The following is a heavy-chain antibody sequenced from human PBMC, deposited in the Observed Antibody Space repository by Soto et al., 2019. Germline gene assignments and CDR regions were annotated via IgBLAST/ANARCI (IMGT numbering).Heavy chain of an antibody. D-gene: IGHD1-7*01. Sequence: LETLSLTCRVSGAYISDFSWSWIRQPAGKGLECIGRITINGNTQKNPSFKSRVTMSIDTSRNHFSLNLQSATAADTALYYCARETGENWTYEAHWGPGTLVTVYS. V-gene: IGHV4-4*07. CDR1: GAYISDFS. J-gene: IGHJ1*01. CDR3: ARETGENWTYEAH. CDR2: ITINGNT.